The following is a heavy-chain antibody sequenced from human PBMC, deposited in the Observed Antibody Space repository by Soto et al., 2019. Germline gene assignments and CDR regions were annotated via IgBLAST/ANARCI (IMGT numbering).Heavy chain of an antibody. J-gene: IGHJ2*01. V-gene: IGHV3-23*01. Sequence: EEQLLESGGGLIQPGGSLRLACAASGFTFSSYAMTWVRQAPGKGLEWVSSISFSDGGTYYADSVKGRLTISRDNSKNTLFLQMNSLRVEDTAVYYCVTDDRILGRRYFDLWGRGTLVTVSS. D-gene: IGHD2-15*01. CDR3: VTDDRILGRRYFDL. CDR1: GFTFSSYA. CDR2: ISFSDGGT.